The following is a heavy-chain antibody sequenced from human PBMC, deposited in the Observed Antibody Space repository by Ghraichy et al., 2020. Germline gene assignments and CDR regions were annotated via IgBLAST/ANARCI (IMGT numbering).Heavy chain of an antibody. CDR2: ISSSSSYI. J-gene: IGHJ3*02. V-gene: IGHV3-21*01. CDR3: ASPRYDFWSGRDAFDI. D-gene: IGHD3-3*01. CDR1: GFTFSSYS. Sequence: GESLNISCAASGFTFSSYSMNWVRQAPGKGLEWVSSISSSSSYIYYADSVKGRFTISRDNAKNSLYLQMNSLRAEDTAVYYCASPRYDFWSGRDAFDIWGQGTMVTVSS.